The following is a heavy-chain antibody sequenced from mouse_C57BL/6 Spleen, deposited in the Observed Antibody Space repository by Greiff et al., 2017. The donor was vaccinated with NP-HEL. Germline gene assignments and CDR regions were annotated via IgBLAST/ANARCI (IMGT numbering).Heavy chain of an antibody. J-gene: IGHJ1*03. Sequence: EVQLQQSGPELVKPGASVKISCKASGYTFTDYYMNWVKQSHGKSLEWIGDINPNNGGTSYNQKFKGKATLTVDKSSSTAYMELRSLTSEESAVYYWSRTTVVWYFEVWGTGTTVTVSS. V-gene: IGHV1-26*01. CDR3: SRTTVVWYFEV. CDR2: INPNNGGT. D-gene: IGHD1-1*01. CDR1: GYTFTDYY.